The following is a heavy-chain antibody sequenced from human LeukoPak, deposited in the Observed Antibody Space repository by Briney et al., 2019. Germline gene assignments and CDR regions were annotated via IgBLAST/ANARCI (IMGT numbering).Heavy chain of an antibody. Sequence: GSSVKVSFKASGGTFSTYAISWVPQAPGQGLEWMGRIIPILGIANYAQKFQSSVTIIADKSTSTAYMELSSLRSEDTAVYYCARDYYGDVNVFDNWGQGTLVTVSS. J-gene: IGHJ4*02. CDR2: IIPILGIA. CDR3: ARDYYGDVNVFDN. V-gene: IGHV1-69*04. CDR1: GGTFSTYA. D-gene: IGHD4-17*01.